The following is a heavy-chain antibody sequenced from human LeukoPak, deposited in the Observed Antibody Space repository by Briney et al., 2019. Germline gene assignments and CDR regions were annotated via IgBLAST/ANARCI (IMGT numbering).Heavy chain of an antibody. CDR2: IYHSGST. CDR3: ARQGTYYYGSGSLD. J-gene: IGHJ4*02. Sequence: SGTLSLTCAVSGGSISSSNWWSWVRRPPGKGLEWIGEIYHSGSTNYNPSLKSRVTISVDKSKNQFSLKLSSVTAADTAVYYCARQGTYYYGSGSLDWGQGTLVTVSS. V-gene: IGHV4-4*02. CDR1: GGSISSSNW. D-gene: IGHD3-10*01.